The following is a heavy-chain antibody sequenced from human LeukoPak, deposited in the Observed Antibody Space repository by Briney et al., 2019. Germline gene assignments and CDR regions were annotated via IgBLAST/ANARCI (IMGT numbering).Heavy chain of an antibody. Sequence: GESLKISCKGSGYSFTSYWIGWVRQMPGKGLEWMGIIYPGDSDTRYSPSFQGQVTISADKSISTAYLQWGSLKASDTAMYYCASRFPNWGGIGEAFDIWGQGTMVTVSS. CDR2: IYPGDSDT. V-gene: IGHV5-51*01. CDR3: ASRFPNWGGIGEAFDI. D-gene: IGHD7-27*01. CDR1: GYSFTSYW. J-gene: IGHJ3*02.